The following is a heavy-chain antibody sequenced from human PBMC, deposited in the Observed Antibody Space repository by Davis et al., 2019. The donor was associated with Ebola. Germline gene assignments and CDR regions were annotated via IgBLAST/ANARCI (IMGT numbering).Heavy chain of an antibody. V-gene: IGHV4-34*01. CDR1: GGSISSYY. CDR2: INHSGST. CDR3: ARWTTVTIYYYGMDV. D-gene: IGHD4-17*01. J-gene: IGHJ6*02. Sequence: GSLRLSCTVSGGSISSYYWSWIRQPPGKGLEWIGEINHSGSTNYNPSLKSRVTISVDTSKNQFSLKLSSVTAADTAVYYCARWTTVTIYYYGMDVWGQGTTVTVSS.